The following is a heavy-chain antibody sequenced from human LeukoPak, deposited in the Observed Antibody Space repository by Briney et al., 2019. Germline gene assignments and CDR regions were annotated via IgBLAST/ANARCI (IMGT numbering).Heavy chain of an antibody. CDR3: ARGSSGS. CDR2: ISYDGSNK. D-gene: IGHD6-13*01. J-gene: IGHJ4*02. V-gene: IGHV3-30*01. Sequence: GGSLRLSCAASGFTFSSYWMSWVRQAPGKGLEWVAVISYDGSNKYYADSVKGRFTISRDNSKNTLYLQMNSLRAEDTAVYYCARGSSGSWGQGTLVTVSS. CDR1: GFTFSSYW.